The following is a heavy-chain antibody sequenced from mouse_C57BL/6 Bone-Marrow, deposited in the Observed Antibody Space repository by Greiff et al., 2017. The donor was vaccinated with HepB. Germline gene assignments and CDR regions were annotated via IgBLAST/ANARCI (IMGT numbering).Heavy chain of an antibody. CDR2: ISSGGDYI. J-gene: IGHJ1*03. CDR3: TRERGLRRSYWYFDV. Sequence: EVKVVESGEGLVKPGGSLKLSCAASGFTFSSYAMSWVRQTPEKRLEWVAYISSGGDYIYYADTVKGRFTISKDNARNTLYLQMSSLKSEDTAMYYCTRERGLRRSYWYFDVWGTGTTVTVSS. D-gene: IGHD2-4*01. CDR1: GFTFSSYA. V-gene: IGHV5-9-1*02.